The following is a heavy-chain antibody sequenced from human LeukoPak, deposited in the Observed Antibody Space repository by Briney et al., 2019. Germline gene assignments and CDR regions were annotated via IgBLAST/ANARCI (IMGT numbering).Heavy chain of an antibody. Sequence: SETLSLTCTVSGGSISSYYWSWIRQPPGKGLEWIGYIYYSGSTNYNPSLKSRVTISVDTSKNQFSLKLSSVTAADTAVYYCARVRNWNYVYWFDPWGQGTLVTVSS. CDR3: ARVRNWNYVYWFDP. D-gene: IGHD1-7*01. CDR1: GGSISSYY. J-gene: IGHJ5*02. CDR2: IYYSGST. V-gene: IGHV4-59*01.